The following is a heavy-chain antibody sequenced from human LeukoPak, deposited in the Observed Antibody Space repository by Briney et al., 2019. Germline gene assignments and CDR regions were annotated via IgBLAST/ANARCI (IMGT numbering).Heavy chain of an antibody. CDR3: ARAAGRSSGWYSSVYEDFDY. CDR1: GYTFTSYY. CDR2: INPSGGST. V-gene: IGHV1-46*01. Sequence: GASVKVSCKASGYTFTSYYMHWVRQAPGQGLEWMGIINPSGGSTSYAQKFQGRVTMTRDTSTSTVYMELSSLRSEDTAVYYCARAAGRSSGWYSSVYEDFDYWGQGTLVTVSS. D-gene: IGHD6-19*01. J-gene: IGHJ4*02.